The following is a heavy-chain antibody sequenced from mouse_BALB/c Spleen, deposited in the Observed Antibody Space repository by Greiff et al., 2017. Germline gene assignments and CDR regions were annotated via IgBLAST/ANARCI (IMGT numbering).Heavy chain of an antibody. Sequence: LQQPGAELVKPGASVKMSCKASGYTFTSYNMHWVKQTPGQGLEWIGAIYPGNGDTSYNQKFKGKATLTADKSSSTAYMQLSSLTSEDSAVYYCARGYYGSSWYFDVWGAGTTVTVSS. J-gene: IGHJ1*01. CDR2: IYPGNGDT. V-gene: IGHV1-12*01. CDR3: ARGYYGSSWYFDV. CDR1: GYTFTSYN. D-gene: IGHD1-1*01.